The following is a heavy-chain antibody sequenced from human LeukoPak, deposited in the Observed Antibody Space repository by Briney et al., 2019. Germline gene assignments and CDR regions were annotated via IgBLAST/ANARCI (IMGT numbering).Heavy chain of an antibody. CDR2: IYYSGST. J-gene: IGHJ6*02. Sequence: SETLSLTCTVSGGSISSYYWRWIRQPPGKGLEWIGYIYYSGSTNYNPSLKSRVTISVDTSKNQFSLKLSSVTAADTAVYYCARAYYGMDVWGQGTTVTVSS. CDR3: ARAYYGMDV. CDR1: GGSISSYY. V-gene: IGHV4-59*01.